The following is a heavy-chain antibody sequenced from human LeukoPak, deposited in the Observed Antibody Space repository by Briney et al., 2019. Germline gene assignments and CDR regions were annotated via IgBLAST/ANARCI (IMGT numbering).Heavy chain of an antibody. J-gene: IGHJ4*02. CDR1: GFTFSSYG. CDR3: AKLGRYYFDY. D-gene: IGHD1-26*01. Sequence: GGSLTLSCAASGFTFSSYGMHWVRQAPGKGLEWVAVISYDGSNKYYADSVKGRFTISRDNSKNTLYLQMNSLRAEDTAVYYCAKLGRYYFDYWGQGTLVSVSS. V-gene: IGHV3-30*18. CDR2: ISYDGSNK.